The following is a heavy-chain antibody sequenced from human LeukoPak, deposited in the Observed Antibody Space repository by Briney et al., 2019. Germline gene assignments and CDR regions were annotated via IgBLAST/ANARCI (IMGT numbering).Heavy chain of an antibody. J-gene: IGHJ5*02. CDR1: GASITGHH. Sequence: SETLSLTCTVTGASITGHHWSWIRQPPGKGLECIGYIYPGGSIDYSPSLKSRASISGDSSKNLLSLNLTSVTAADTAMYYCVKVGYGSGTWGWFDHWGQGTLVSVSA. D-gene: IGHD3-10*01. CDR2: IYPGGSI. CDR3: VKVGYGSGTWGWFDH. V-gene: IGHV4-59*11.